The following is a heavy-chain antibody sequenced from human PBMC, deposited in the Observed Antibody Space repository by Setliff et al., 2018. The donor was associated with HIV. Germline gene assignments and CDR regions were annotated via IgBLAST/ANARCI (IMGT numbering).Heavy chain of an antibody. Sequence: LRLSCAASGFTFSSYAIHWVRQAPGKGLEWVALISYDGSNKYYADSVKGRFTISRDNSKNTLYLQMNSLRAEDTAVYYCARVAETRGYSYDFRLYYYGMDVWGQGTTVTVSS. D-gene: IGHD5-18*01. CDR1: GFTFSSYA. CDR3: ARVAETRGYSYDFRLYYYGMDV. CDR2: ISYDGSNK. V-gene: IGHV3-30*04. J-gene: IGHJ6*02.